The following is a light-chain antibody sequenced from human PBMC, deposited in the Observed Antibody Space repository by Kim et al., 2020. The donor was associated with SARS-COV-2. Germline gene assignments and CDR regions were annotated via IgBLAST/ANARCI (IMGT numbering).Light chain of an antibody. V-gene: IGLV1-51*01. CDR1: TTNIENNS. Sequence: PGQTVTISFSGTTTNIENNSLSWYQPRTGTAPILLFYDKNQRPSGIPDRFAGSKSGTSATLGITGLQTGDEADYYCGTGDSSLRVVFGGGTQLTVL. J-gene: IGLJ2*01. CDR2: DKN. CDR3: GTGDSSLRVV.